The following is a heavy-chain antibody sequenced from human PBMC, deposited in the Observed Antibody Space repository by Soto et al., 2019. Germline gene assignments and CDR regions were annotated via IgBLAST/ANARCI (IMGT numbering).Heavy chain of an antibody. J-gene: IGHJ6*02. D-gene: IGHD5-12*01. V-gene: IGHV1-69*12. CDR2: SIPIFGTA. Sequence: QVQLVQSGAEVKKPGSSVKVSCKASGGTFSSYAISWVRQAPGQGLEWMGGSIPIFGTANYAQKFQGRVTITADESTSTAYMELSSLRSEDTAVDYCATPPRATITDYCGMDVWGQGTTVTVSS. CDR3: ATPPRATITDYCGMDV. CDR1: GGTFSSYA.